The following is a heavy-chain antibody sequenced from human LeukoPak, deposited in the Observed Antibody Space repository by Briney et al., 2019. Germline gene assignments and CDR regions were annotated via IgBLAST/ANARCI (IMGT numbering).Heavy chain of an antibody. CDR1: GGSISSSNW. CDR2: IYHSGST. J-gene: IGHJ3*02. D-gene: IGHD2-8*01. Sequence: PSGTLSLTCAVSGGSISSSNWWSWVRQPPGKGLEWIGEIYHSGSTNYNPSLKSRVTISVDKSKNQFSLKLSSVTAADTAVYYCARQRGGQYEDAFDIWGQGTMVTVSS. CDR3: ARQRGGQYEDAFDI. V-gene: IGHV4-4*02.